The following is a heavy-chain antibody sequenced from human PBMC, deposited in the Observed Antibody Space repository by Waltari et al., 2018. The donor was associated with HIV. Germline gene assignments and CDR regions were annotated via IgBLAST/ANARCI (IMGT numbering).Heavy chain of an antibody. D-gene: IGHD3-22*01. Sequence: QVQLQESGPGLVKPSQTLSLTCTVSGGSISSGGYYWSWIRQHPGKGLEWIGYIYYSGSTYYNPSLKSRVTISVDTSKNHFSLKLSSVTAADTAVYYCARDAARRGSSGYPYFDYWGQGTLVTVSS. CDR1: GGSISSGGYY. CDR2: IYYSGST. J-gene: IGHJ4*02. V-gene: IGHV4-31*03. CDR3: ARDAARRGSSGYPYFDY.